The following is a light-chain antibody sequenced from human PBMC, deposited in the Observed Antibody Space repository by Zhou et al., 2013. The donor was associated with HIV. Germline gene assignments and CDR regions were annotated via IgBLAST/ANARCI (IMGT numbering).Light chain of an antibody. CDR1: QSVTSTY. CDR3: QQYNHWPPLT. Sequence: EIAIWQSPGTLSLSPGERATVSCRASQSVTSTYLAWYQQKPGQAPRLLIYAASSRATGIPDRFSGSASGTEFTLTISSLQPEDLAVYYCQQYNHWPPLTFGGGTKVEIK. CDR2: AAS. V-gene: IGKV3D-15*01. J-gene: IGKJ4*01.